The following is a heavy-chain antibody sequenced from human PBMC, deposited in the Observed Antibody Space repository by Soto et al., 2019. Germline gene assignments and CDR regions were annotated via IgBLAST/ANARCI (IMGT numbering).Heavy chain of an antibody. Sequence: GGSLRLSCAASGFTFSSYGMHWVRQAPGKGLEWVAVISYDGSNKYYADSVKGRFTISRDNSKNTLYLQMNSLRAEDTAVYYCAKDANYYGSGSPLHWGQGTLVTVSS. CDR1: GFTFSSYG. D-gene: IGHD3-10*01. J-gene: IGHJ4*02. CDR3: AKDANYYGSGSPLH. CDR2: ISYDGSNK. V-gene: IGHV3-30*18.